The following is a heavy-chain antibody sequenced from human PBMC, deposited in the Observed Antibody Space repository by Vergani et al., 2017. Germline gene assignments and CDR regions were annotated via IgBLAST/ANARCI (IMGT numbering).Heavy chain of an antibody. D-gene: IGHD1-26*01. CDR2: CYYSGST. CDR1: GGSISSSSYY. V-gene: IGHV4-39*07. J-gene: IGHJ4*02. CDR3: AIDHAVGATWAIDY. Sequence: QLQLQESGPGLVKPSETLSLTCTVSGGSISSSSYYWGWIRQPPGKGLEWIGRCYYSGSTYYNPSLKSRVTISVDTSKNQFSLKLSSVTAADPAVYYCAIDHAVGATWAIDYWGQGTLVTVSS.